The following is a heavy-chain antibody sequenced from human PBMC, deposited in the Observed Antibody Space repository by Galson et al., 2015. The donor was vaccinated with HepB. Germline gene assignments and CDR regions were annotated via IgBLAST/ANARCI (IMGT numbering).Heavy chain of an antibody. Sequence: SLRLSCAASGFTFSNYNFNWVRQTPGKGPEWVASISSRNTYIYYADSIKGRFTISRDNSKNSLFLQMDSLTAEDTAFYYCARDFGGNSGYFDDWGQGTQVTVSS. CDR1: GFTFSNYN. J-gene: IGHJ4*02. CDR3: ARDFGGNSGYFDD. V-gene: IGHV3-21*01. D-gene: IGHD4-23*01. CDR2: ISSRNTYI.